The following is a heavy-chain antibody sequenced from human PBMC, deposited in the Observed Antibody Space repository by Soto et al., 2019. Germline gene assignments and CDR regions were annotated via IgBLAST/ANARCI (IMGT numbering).Heavy chain of an antibody. V-gene: IGHV4-34*01. CDR2: ITHSGST. J-gene: IGHJ6*02. CDR1: GGSFNGYY. D-gene: IGHD2-21*02. Sequence: PSETLSLTCAVYGGSFNGYYWSWIRQPPGKGLEWIGEITHSGSTNYNPSLKSRVTISVDTSKNQFSLKLSSVTAADTAVYHCARGPVGGGNSPPYYYYGMDVWGQGTTVTVSS. CDR3: ARGPVGGGNSPPYYYYGMDV.